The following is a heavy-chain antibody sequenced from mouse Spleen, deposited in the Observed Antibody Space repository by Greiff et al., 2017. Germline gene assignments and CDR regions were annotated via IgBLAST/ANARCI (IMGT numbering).Heavy chain of an antibody. CDR1: GFTFSDAW. J-gene: IGHJ3*01. D-gene: IGHD1-1*01. CDR2: IRNKANNHAT. CDR3: TYYYGSSYPAWFAY. Sequence: EVKVEESGGGLVQPGGSMKLSCAASGFTFSDAWMDWVRQSPEKGLEWVAEIRNKANNHATYYAESVKGRFTISRDDSKSSVYLQMNSLRAEDTGIYYCTYYYGSSYPAWFAYWGQGTLVTVSA. V-gene: IGHV6-6*01.